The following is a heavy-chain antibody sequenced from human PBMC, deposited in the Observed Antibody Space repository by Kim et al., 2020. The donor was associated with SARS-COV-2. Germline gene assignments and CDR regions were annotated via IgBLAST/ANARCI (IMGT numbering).Heavy chain of an antibody. D-gene: IGHD3-22*01. J-gene: IGHJ2*01. CDR2: IRGSGNNI. Sequence: GGSLRLSCAASGFTFTNYAMTWVRQAPGKGLEWVSAIRGSGNNINYADSVKGRFTISRDNSKNTLYLQMNSLRAEDTAVYYCAKVAYYDSRAVHWYFDLWGRGTLVSVSS. V-gene: IGHV3-23*01. CDR3: AKVAYYDSRAVHWYFDL. CDR1: GFTFTNYA.